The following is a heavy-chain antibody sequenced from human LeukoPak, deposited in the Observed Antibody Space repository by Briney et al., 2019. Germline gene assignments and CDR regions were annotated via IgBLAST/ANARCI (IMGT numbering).Heavy chain of an antibody. V-gene: IGHV1-8*01. CDR1: GYTFTSYD. J-gene: IGHJ6*02. Sequence: GAPVKASCTASGYTFTSYDTKWVRQATGHGLEWMGWTNPKRGNTGYAQKYQGRVAMTRNTSISTAYMELSSLRSEDTAVYYCARGPGRGVIIRYYYGMDVWGQGTTVTVSS. D-gene: IGHD3-10*01. CDR3: ARGPGRGVIIRYYYGMDV. CDR2: TNPKRGNT.